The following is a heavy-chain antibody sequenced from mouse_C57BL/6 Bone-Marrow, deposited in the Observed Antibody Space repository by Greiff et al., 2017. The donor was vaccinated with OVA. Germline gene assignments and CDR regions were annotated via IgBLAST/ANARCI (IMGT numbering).Heavy chain of an antibody. Sequence: EVKLQESGAELVRPGASVKLSCTASGFNIKDDYMHWVKQRPEQGLEWIGWIDPDNGDTEYASKFQGKATITADTSSNTAYLQLSSLTSEDAAVYYCSTGRRYGSIYFDYWGQGTTLTVSS. V-gene: IGHV14-4*01. J-gene: IGHJ2*01. CDR2: IDPDNGDT. D-gene: IGHD1-1*01. CDR3: STGRRYGSIYFDY. CDR1: GFNIKDDY.